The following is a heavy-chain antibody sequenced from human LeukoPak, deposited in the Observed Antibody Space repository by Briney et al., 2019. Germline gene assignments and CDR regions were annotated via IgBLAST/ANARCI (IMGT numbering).Heavy chain of an antibody. J-gene: IGHJ5*02. D-gene: IGHD3-16*01. V-gene: IGHV3-23*01. CDR1: GFTFSSYA. CDR2: ISATGGST. Sequence: GGSLRLSCAASGFTFSSYAITWVRQAPGKGLEWVSSISATGGSTYYADSVKGRFTISRDTAENTLYLQMNSLRAEDTAVYYCAKRGTTAAARWFDPWGQGTLVTVSS. CDR3: AKRGTTAAARWFDP.